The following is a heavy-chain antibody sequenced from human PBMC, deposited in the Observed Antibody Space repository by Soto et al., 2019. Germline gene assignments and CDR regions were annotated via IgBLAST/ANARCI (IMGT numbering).Heavy chain of an antibody. CDR1: GFTLSSYA. J-gene: IGHJ4*02. D-gene: IGHD2-21*01. V-gene: IGHV3-23*01. CDR3: AKDRACDY. Sequence: GGSLRLSCAASGFTLSSYAMSWVRQAPGKGLEWVSGISVSGGSTYYVDSVKGRFTISRDNSKNTLYLQMNSLRAEDTAVYYCAKDRACDYWGQGTQVIVSS. CDR2: ISVSGGST.